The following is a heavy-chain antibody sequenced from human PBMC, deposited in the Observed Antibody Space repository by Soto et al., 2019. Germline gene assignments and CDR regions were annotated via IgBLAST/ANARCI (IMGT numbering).Heavy chain of an antibody. D-gene: IGHD3-10*01. J-gene: IGHJ4*02. CDR1: GFTFSSYA. V-gene: IGHV3-30-3*01. CDR3: ASTLIRGVITTYFDY. Sequence: QVQLVESGRGVVQPGRSLRLSCAASGFTFSSYAMHWVRQAPGKGLEWVAVISYDGSDKYYADSVKGRFTISRDNSKNTLYLQMNSLRVEATAVYYCASTLIRGVITTYFDYWGQGTLVTVSS. CDR2: ISYDGSDK.